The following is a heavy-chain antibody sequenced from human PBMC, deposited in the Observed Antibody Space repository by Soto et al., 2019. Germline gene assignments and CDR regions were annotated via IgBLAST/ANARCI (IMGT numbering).Heavy chain of an antibody. CDR2: ISAYNGNT. CDR1: GYTFTSYG. J-gene: IGHJ4*02. D-gene: IGHD3-22*01. V-gene: IGHV1-18*01. CDR3: ARENSYDSSGYSYFDY. Sequence: ASVKFSCKASGYTFTSYGISWVRQAPGQGLEWMGWISAYNGNTNYAQKLQGRVTMTTDTSTSTAYMELRSLRSDDTAVYYCARENSYDSSGYSYFDYWGQGTLVTVSS.